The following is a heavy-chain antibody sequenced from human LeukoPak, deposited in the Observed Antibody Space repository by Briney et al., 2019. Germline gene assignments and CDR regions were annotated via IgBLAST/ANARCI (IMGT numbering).Heavy chain of an antibody. J-gene: IGHJ4*02. V-gene: IGHV3-21*01. D-gene: IGHD3/OR15-3a*01. CDR1: GFTFSNFA. CDR3: ARAADFYFDY. CDR2: ISSSSTYK. Sequence: GGSLRLSCAASGFTFSNFAMSWVRQAPGKGLEWVSSISSSSTYKYYADSVKGRFTISRDNAKNSLYLQMNSLRAEDTAVYYCARAADFYFDYWGQGTLVTVSS.